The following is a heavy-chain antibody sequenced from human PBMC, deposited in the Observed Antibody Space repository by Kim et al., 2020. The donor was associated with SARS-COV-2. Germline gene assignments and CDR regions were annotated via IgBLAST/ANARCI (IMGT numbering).Heavy chain of an antibody. V-gene: IGHV3-30*04. J-gene: IGHJ3*02. D-gene: IGHD3-22*01. CDR3: ARVQSSVSVAFDI. CDR1: GFTFSSYA. CDR2: ISYDGSNK. Sequence: GGSLRLSCAASGFTFSSYAMHWVRQAPGKGLEWVAVISYDGSNKYYADSVKGRFTISRDNSKNTLYLQMNSLRAEDTAVYYCARVQSSVSVAFDIWGQGTMVTVSS.